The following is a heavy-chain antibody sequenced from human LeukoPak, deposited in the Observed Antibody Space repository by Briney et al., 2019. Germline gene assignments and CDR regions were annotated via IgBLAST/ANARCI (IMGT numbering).Heavy chain of an antibody. D-gene: IGHD3-22*01. CDR2: IYYSGTT. CDR1: GGSFTNYY. V-gene: IGHV4-59*01. Sequence: SETLSLTCTVSGGSFTNYYWTWIRQPPGKGLEWIGYIYYSGTTNYNPSLKSRVTISVDTSKNQFSLKLTSVTAADTAVYYCSRGRIFYDSTGYYYWGQGTLVTVSS. J-gene: IGHJ4*02. CDR3: SRGRIFYDSTGYYY.